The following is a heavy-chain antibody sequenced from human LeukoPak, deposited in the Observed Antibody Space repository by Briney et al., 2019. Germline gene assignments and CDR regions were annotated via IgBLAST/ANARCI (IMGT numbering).Heavy chain of an antibody. D-gene: IGHD3-10*01. CDR2: IYYSGST. CDR1: GGSISSSSYY. V-gene: IGHV4-39*03. J-gene: IGHJ4*02. CDR3: SSGRYYHPSH. Sequence: SETLSLTCTVSGGSISSSSYYWGWIRQPPGKGLEWIGSIYYSGSTYYNPSLKSRVTISVDTSKNQFSLRLSSVTAADTAVYYCSSGRYYHPSHWGQGTLVTVSS.